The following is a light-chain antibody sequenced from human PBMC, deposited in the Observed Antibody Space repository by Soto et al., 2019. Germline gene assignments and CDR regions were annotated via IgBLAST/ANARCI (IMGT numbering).Light chain of an antibody. Sequence: QSALTQPASVSGSPGQSITMSCTGASSDIDGYDYVSWYQHHPGEAPKLLIYDVTNRPSGVSNRFSASKSGNTASLTISGLQAEDEADYYCSSYTSRNTVVFGGGTQLIVL. CDR1: SSDIDGYDY. V-gene: IGLV2-14*01. CDR2: DVT. J-gene: IGLJ2*01. CDR3: SSYTSRNTVV.